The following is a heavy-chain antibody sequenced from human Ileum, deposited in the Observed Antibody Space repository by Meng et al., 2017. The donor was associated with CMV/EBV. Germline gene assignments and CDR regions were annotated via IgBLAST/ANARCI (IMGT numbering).Heavy chain of an antibody. V-gene: IGHV4-4*07. CDR1: GGSISNYY. D-gene: IGHD6-19*01. CDR3: AREPSIAVAGTGGYFDY. Sequence: QGSGPGLWKPWETLSLTCTVSGGSISNYYGIWIRQPAGKGLEWIGRIYDSGSTNYNSSLKSRVTMSGETSKNQFSLKLSSVTAADTAVYYCAREPSIAVAGTGGYFDYWGQGTLVTVLL. J-gene: IGHJ4*02. CDR2: IYDSGST.